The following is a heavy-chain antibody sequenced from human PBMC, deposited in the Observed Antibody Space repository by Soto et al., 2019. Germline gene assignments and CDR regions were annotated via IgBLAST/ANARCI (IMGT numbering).Heavy chain of an antibody. CDR3: ARELRLGLTEWLLEPYYYYYGMDV. J-gene: IGHJ6*02. D-gene: IGHD3-3*01. CDR2: INPNSGGT. CDR1: GYTFTGYY. Sequence: ASVKVSCKASGYTFTGYYMHWVRQAPGQGLEWMGWINPNSGGTNYAQKFQGRVTITADESTSTAYMELSSLRSEDTAVYYCARELRLGLTEWLLEPYYYYYGMDVWGQGTTVTVSS. V-gene: IGHV1-2*02.